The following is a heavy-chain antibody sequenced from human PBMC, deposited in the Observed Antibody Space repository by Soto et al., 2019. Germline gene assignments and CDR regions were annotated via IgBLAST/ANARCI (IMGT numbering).Heavy chain of an antibody. D-gene: IGHD2-21*01. CDR2: ITTSATERNT. CDR1: GVVFGISA. V-gene: IGHV3-23*01. Sequence: EVQLLESGGRVIQPGGSLTGSFAASGVVFGISAMSWVRQAPGKGLEWVSAITTSATERNTFYADSVKGRFTISSDDSQTTLYLTMTSLRGDDAAVYYCTRLFATYSYDIDVWGTGTTVTVSS. J-gene: IGHJ6*03. CDR3: TRLFATYSYDIDV.